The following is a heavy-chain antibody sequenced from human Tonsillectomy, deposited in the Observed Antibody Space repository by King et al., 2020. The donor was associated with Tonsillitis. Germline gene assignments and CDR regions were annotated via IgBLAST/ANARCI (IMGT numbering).Heavy chain of an antibody. Sequence: VQLVESGGGVVQPGRSLRLSCAASGFTFSNYAMHWVRQAPGKGLEWVAIISYDGSXKYYADSVKGRFTISRDNSKNKMYVQMNSLRAEDTAVYYCARDLMSGDWNDPLGYFDYWGQGTLVTVSS. CDR2: ISYDGSXK. V-gene: IGHV3-30*04. CDR3: ARDLMSGDWNDPLGYFDY. CDR1: GFTFSNYA. J-gene: IGHJ4*02. D-gene: IGHD1-1*01.